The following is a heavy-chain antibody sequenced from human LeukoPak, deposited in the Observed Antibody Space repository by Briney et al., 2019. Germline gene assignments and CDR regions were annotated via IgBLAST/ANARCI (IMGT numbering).Heavy chain of an antibody. CDR2: IYSGGST. Sequence: GGSLRLSCAVSGFTVRSTETNWIRQAPGKGLEWVSVIYSGGSTYYADSVKGRFTIFRDNSKNTVYLQMNSLRAEDTAVYYCARASWRHCSSTRCYDNWFDLWGPGTLVTVSS. CDR1: GFTVRSTE. D-gene: IGHD2-2*01. CDR3: ARASWRHCSSTRCYDNWFDL. J-gene: IGHJ5*02. V-gene: IGHV3-53*01.